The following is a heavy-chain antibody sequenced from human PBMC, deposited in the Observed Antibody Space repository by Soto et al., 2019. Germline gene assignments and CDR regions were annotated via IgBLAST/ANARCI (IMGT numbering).Heavy chain of an antibody. J-gene: IGHJ4*02. CDR2: ISGGGGST. CDR1: GFIFSNYA. CDR3: AKAPGGAFTILDH. V-gene: IGHV3-23*01. D-gene: IGHD3-16*01. Sequence: GGSLRLSCAASGFIFSNYAMSWVRQAPGKGLECVSIISGGGGSTYYADSVKGRFSISRDNSKNTLYLQMNSLRAEDTAVYYCAKAPGGAFTILDHWGQGTLVTVSS.